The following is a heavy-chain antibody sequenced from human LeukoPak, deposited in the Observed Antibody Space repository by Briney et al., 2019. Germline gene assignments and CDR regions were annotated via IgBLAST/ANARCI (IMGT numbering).Heavy chain of an antibody. Sequence: SSETLSLTCAVSGGPFSGYFWSWLRQSSGKGLEWIGEIHNSGTTNYNPSLNSRVTISEDTSKNQFYLNLSSVTAADTAVYYCARRYYYNLGSFPFDFWGQGTLVTVSS. J-gene: IGHJ4*02. CDR3: ARRYYYNLGSFPFDF. CDR2: IHNSGTT. D-gene: IGHD3-10*01. CDR1: GGPFSGYF. V-gene: IGHV4-34*01.